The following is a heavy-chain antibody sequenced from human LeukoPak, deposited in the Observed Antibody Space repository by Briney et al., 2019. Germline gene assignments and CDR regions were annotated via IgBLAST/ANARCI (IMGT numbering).Heavy chain of an antibody. Sequence: PSETLSLTCTVSGGTISSYYWSWIRQPPGKGLEWIGYIYTSGSTNYNPSLVSRLTIFVDTYKNQFSLKLSYVPAADTAVYYCARLRFYHSSIAYCGQGTLVTVSS. D-gene: IGHD3-22*01. CDR1: GGTISSYY. V-gene: IGHV4-4*08. J-gene: IGHJ4*02. CDR2: IYTSGST. CDR3: ARLRFYHSSIAY.